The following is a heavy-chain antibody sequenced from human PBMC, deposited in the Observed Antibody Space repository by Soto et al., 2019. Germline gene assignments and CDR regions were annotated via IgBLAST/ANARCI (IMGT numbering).Heavy chain of an antibody. CDR3: ARVGRFGYSYEDYYYYYGMDV. CDR2: IKQDGSEK. D-gene: IGHD5-18*01. Sequence: PVGSLRLSCAASGFTFSSYWMSWVRQAPGKGLEWVANIKQDGSEKYYVDSVKGRFTISRDNAKNSLYLQMNSLRAEDTAVYYCARVGRFGYSYEDYYYYYGMDVWGQGTTVTVSS. J-gene: IGHJ6*02. V-gene: IGHV3-7*03. CDR1: GFTFSSYW.